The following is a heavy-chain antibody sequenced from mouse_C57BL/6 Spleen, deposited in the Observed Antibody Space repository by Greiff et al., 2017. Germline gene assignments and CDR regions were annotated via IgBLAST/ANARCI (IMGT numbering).Heavy chain of an antibody. V-gene: IGHV14-2*01. J-gene: IGHJ1*03. D-gene: IGHD1-1*01. CDR3: ARGDTTVVALRYFDV. Sequence: VPLKQSGAELVKPGASVKLSCTASGFNIKDYYMHWVKQRTEQGLEWIGRIDPEDGETKSAPKFQGKATITADNSSNTAYLQLSSLTSEDTAVYYCARGDTTVVALRYFDVWGTGTTVTVSS. CDR1: GFNIKDYY. CDR2: IDPEDGET.